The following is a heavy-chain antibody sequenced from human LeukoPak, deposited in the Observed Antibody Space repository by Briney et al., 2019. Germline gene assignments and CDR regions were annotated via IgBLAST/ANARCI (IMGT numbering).Heavy chain of an antibody. V-gene: IGHV1-3*01. D-gene: IGHD3-10*01. Sequence: GASVKVSCKASGYTFSRYAIHWVRQAPGQGVEWMGGINAGVGNTKYSEKFQDRVTVTRDTPATTAYMELSSLRAEDTAVYYCARAGRPMIGGVTPLEHFDSWGQGTLVTVSS. CDR3: ARAGRPMIGGVTPLEHFDS. J-gene: IGHJ4*02. CDR2: INAGVGNT. CDR1: GYTFSRYA.